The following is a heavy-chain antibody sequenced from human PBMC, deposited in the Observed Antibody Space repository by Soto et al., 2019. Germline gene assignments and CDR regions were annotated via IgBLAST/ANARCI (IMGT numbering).Heavy chain of an antibody. CDR1: GFTFINYS. CDR3: ARDVGGSYPDAFDI. Sequence: PGGSLRLSCAASGFTFINYSMNWVRHAPGKGLEWVSSISTSSSYIHYADSVQGRFTISRDNAKNSLYLQMNSLRAEDTAVYYCARDVGGSYPDAFDIWGQGTLVTVSS. V-gene: IGHV3-21*01. J-gene: IGHJ3*02. D-gene: IGHD1-26*01. CDR2: ISTSSSYI.